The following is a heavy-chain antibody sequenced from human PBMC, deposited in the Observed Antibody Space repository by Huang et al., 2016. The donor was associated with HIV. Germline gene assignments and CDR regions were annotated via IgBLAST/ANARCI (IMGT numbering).Heavy chain of an antibody. Sequence: GGSITSSNHYWGWIRQTPGNGLEWIGNFYYSGDAYYTPSLKNRVSISIDTSKSQFSLRLSSVIATDTAVYYCASGEYGKNAYDIWGQGTVVTASA. J-gene: IGHJ3*02. D-gene: IGHD2-2*01. V-gene: IGHV4-39*01. CDR1: GGSITSSNHY. CDR3: ASGEYGKNAYDI. CDR2: FYYSGDA.